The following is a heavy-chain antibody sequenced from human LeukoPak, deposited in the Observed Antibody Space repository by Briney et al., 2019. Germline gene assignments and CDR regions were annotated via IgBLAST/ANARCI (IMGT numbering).Heavy chain of an antibody. J-gene: IGHJ3*02. V-gene: IGHV5-51*01. CDR2: IYPGDSDT. D-gene: IGHD5-12*01. CDR3: ARRGYSGYDLNYDAFDI. Sequence: GESLKISCKGSGYSFTSYWIGWVRQMPGKGLEWMGIIYPGDSDTRYSPSFQGQVTISADKSISTAYLQWSSPKASDTAMYYCARRGYSGYDLNYDAFDIWGQGTMVTVSS. CDR1: GYSFTSYW.